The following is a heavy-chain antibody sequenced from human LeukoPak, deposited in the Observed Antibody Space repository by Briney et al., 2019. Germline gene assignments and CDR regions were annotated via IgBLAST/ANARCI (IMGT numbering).Heavy chain of an antibody. Sequence: GASVKVSCKASGFTFTSSAMQWVRQARGQRLEWIGWIVVGSGNTNYAQKFQERVTITRDMSTSTAYMELSSLRAEDTAVYYCAGNIALDAFDIWGQGTMVTVSS. D-gene: IGHD1/OR15-1a*01. V-gene: IGHV1-58*02. J-gene: IGHJ3*02. CDR3: AGNIALDAFDI. CDR2: IVVGSGNT. CDR1: GFTFTSSA.